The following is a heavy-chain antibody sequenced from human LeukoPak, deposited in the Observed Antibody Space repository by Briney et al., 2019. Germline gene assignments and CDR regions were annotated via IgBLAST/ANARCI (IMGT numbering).Heavy chain of an antibody. J-gene: IGHJ1*01. V-gene: IGHV4-34*01. CDR3: ARGEDGDYYFQH. CDR2: INHSGSS. D-gene: IGHD4-17*01. CDR1: GGXFSGYY. Sequence: SETLSLTCAVYGGXFSGYYCSWIRRPPGKGLEWIGEINHSGSSNYNPSLKSRVTISVDTSKNQFSLKLSSVTAADTAVYYCARGEDGDYYFQHWGQGTLVTVSS.